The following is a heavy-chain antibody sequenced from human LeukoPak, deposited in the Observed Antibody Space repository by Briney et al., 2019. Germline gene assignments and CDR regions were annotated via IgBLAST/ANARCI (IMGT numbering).Heavy chain of an antibody. CDR2: IFYSGST. V-gene: IGHV4-39*01. D-gene: IGHD3-10*01. CDR1: GGSISSSSYY. Sequence: PSETLSLTCTVSGGSISSSSYYWGWIRQPPGKGLEWIGSIFYSGSTYYNPSLKSRVTISIDTSKKQFSLKLNSVTAADTAVYYCARRGKWFGEFDYWGQGTLVTVSS. CDR3: ARRGKWFGEFDY. J-gene: IGHJ4*02.